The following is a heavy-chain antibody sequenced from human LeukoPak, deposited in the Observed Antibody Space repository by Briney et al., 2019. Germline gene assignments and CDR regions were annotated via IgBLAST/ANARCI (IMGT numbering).Heavy chain of an antibody. CDR2: IASSGRTR. Sequence: GGSLRLSCAVSGFPFSFLEINWVRQAPGKGLEWVSNIASSGRTRYYADSVKGRFSISRDNAKNSLYLQMNTLRVEDTGVYYCALLAVASDFDYWGQGALVTVSS. V-gene: IGHV3-48*03. CDR1: GFPFSFLE. D-gene: IGHD6-19*01. CDR3: ALLAVASDFDY. J-gene: IGHJ4*02.